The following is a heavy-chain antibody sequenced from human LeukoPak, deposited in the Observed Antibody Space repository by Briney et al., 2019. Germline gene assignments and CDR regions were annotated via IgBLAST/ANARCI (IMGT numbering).Heavy chain of an antibody. J-gene: IGHJ6*02. Sequence: GGSLRLSCAASGFTFSDYSMNWVRQAPGKGLEWVAVIWYDGSNKYYADSVKGRFTISRDNSKNTLYLQMNSLRAEDTAVYYCARDSRWATDYYYYYGMDVWGQGTTVTVSS. CDR3: ARDSRWATDYYYYYGMDV. CDR2: IWYDGSNK. V-gene: IGHV3-33*08. D-gene: IGHD5-12*01. CDR1: GFTFSDYS.